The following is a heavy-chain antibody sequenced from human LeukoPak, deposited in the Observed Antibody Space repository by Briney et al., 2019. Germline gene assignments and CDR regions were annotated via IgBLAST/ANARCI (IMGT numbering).Heavy chain of an antibody. CDR1: GFTLSTYG. D-gene: IGHD3-22*01. Sequence: GGSLRLSCAASGFTLSTYGMHWVRQAPGKGLEWVAMISHDGNSKQYADSVKGQFTVSRDNSKNTLYLQMNSLSAEDTATYYCAKALPRSEGYTRGYFDYWGQGTLVTVSS. CDR2: ISHDGNSK. CDR3: AKALPRSEGYTRGYFDY. V-gene: IGHV3-30*18. J-gene: IGHJ4*02.